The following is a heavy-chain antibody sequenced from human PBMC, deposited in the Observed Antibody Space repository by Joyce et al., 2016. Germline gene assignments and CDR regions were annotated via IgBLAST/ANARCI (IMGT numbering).Heavy chain of an antibody. J-gene: IGHJ4*02. V-gene: IGHV3-23*01. CDR1: GFTFSSYA. CDR2: ISGGGGST. Sequence: EVQLLESGGGLVQPGGSLRLSCAASGFTFSSYAMNWVRQASGKGLECVSMISGGGGSTFFADSVKGRFTVSRDNSQNTLYLQMNSLRAEDTAVYYCAKDRSTGYSLPLDSWGQGTLVTVSS. CDR3: AKDRSTGYSLPLDS. D-gene: IGHD3-9*01.